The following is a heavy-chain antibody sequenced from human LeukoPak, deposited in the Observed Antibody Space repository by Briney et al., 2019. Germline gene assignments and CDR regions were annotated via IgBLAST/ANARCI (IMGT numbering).Heavy chain of an antibody. Sequence: SETLSLTCTVSGGSISSGSYYWSWIRQPAGKGLEWIGHIYTSGTTNYNPSLKSRVTTSVDTSKNQFSLKLSSVTAADTAVYYCARDLGGGSSSWYVLNYWGQGTLVTVSS. J-gene: IGHJ4*02. CDR3: ARDLGGGSSSWYVLNY. CDR1: GGSISSGSYY. V-gene: IGHV4-61*09. CDR2: IYTSGTT. D-gene: IGHD6-13*01.